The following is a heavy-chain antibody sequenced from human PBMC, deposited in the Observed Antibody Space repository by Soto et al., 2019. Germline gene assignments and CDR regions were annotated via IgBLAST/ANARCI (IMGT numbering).Heavy chain of an antibody. CDR2: MNPNSGNT. Sequence: QVQLVQSGAEVKKPGASVKVSCKPSGYTFTSYDINWVRQATGQGLEWMGWMNPNSGNTAYAQKFQGRVTMTRNTSISTAYMELSSLRSEDTAVYYCAREKSSGYYYDYWGQGTLVTVSS. CDR3: AREKSSGYYYDY. D-gene: IGHD3-22*01. CDR1: GYTFTSYD. J-gene: IGHJ4*02. V-gene: IGHV1-8*01.